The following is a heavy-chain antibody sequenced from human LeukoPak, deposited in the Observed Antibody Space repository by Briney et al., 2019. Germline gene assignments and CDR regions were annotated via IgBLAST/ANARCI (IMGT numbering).Heavy chain of an antibody. V-gene: IGHV4-59*01. D-gene: IGHD2-15*01. CDR3: ARVIGYCSGGSCPIYYYYGMDV. CDR2: IYYSGST. Sequence: SETLSLTCTVTGGSISSYYWSWIRQPPGKGLEWIGCIYYSGSTIYDPSLKSRVTISVDTSKNQFSLKLSSVTAADTAVYYCARVIGYCSGGSCPIYYYYGMDVWGQGTTVTVSS. J-gene: IGHJ6*02. CDR1: GGSISSYY.